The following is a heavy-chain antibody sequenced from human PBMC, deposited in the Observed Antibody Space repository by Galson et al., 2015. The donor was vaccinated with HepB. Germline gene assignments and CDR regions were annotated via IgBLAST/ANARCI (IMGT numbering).Heavy chain of an antibody. CDR1: GFALNSYS. V-gene: IGHV3-21*06. J-gene: IGHJ3*01. CDR3: VRDLYEFWGGYRPDTFDL. Sequence: SLRLSCATSGFALNSYSVNWIRQAPGKGLEWVASISSSSSYIHYVDSVKGRFTISRDNAKNSMDLQMNGLREDDTAVYFCVRDLYEFWGGYRPDTFDLWGQGTMVTVSS. D-gene: IGHD3/OR15-3a*01. CDR2: ISSSSSYI.